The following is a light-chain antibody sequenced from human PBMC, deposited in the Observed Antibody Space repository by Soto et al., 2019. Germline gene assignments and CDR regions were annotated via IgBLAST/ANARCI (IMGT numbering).Light chain of an antibody. CDR2: STS. CDR1: QVISSY. Sequence: IQLTQSPSALSASVGDRVTITCRASQVISSYLAWYQQKPGKAPKLLIYSTSTLQSGVPSRFSGSGSGTDFTLTISSLQPEDFATYYCQQLHTYPVTSCQGARLEIK. CDR3: QQLHTYPVT. J-gene: IGKJ5*01. V-gene: IGKV1-9*01.